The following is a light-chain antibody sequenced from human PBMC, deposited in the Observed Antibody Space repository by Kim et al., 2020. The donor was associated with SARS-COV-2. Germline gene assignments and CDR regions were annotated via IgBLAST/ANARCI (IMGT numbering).Light chain of an antibody. Sequence: SYELTQPPSVSVSPGQTASITCSGDKLGDKYACWYQQKPGQSPVLVIYKDSKRPSGIPERFSGSNSGNTATLTISGTQAMDEADYYCQAWDSSTAVFGGVTQLTVL. V-gene: IGLV3-1*01. J-gene: IGLJ3*02. CDR2: KDS. CDR1: KLGDKY. CDR3: QAWDSSTAV.